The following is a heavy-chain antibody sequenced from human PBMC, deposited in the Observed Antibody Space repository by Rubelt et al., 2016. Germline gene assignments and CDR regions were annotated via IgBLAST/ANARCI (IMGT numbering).Heavy chain of an antibody. CDR3: ARDFRVFAYSSSWYFDY. J-gene: IGHJ4*02. CDR1: GGSISSSSYY. CDR2: SYYSGST. Sequence: QLQLQESGPGLVKPSETLSLTCTVSGGSISSSSYYWGWIRQPPGKGLEWIGSSYYSGSTYYNPSLNGRFPISVDTSNTPFSLMLSSVTAADTAVYYCARDFRVFAYSSSWYFDYWGQGTLVTVSS. V-gene: IGHV4-39*07. D-gene: IGHD6-13*01.